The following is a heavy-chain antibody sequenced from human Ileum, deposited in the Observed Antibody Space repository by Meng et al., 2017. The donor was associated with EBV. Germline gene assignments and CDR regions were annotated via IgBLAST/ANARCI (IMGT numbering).Heavy chain of an antibody. CDR1: GGSISSSSYY. CDR3: ARSIVVVPAAIYY. V-gene: IGHV4-39*01. J-gene: IGHJ4*02. Sequence: QLPLQESGTGRVKLSETLSPPCTVSGGSISSSSYYWGWIRQPPGKGLEWIGSIYYSGSTYYNPSLKSRVTISVDTSKNQFSLKLSSVTAADTAVYYCARSIVVVPAAIYYWGQGTLVTVSS. D-gene: IGHD2-2*01. CDR2: IYYSGST.